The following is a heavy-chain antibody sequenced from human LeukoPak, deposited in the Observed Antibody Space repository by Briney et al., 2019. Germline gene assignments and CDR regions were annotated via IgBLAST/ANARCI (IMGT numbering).Heavy chain of an antibody. J-gene: IGHJ4*02. Sequence: PGGSLRLSCAASGFTFSSYGMHWVRQAPGKGLEWVAFIRYDGSNKYHADSVKGRFTISRDNSKNTLYLQMNSLRAEGTAVYYCAKEVGDFWSGPDCWGQGTLVTVSS. CDR3: AKEVGDFWSGPDC. D-gene: IGHD3-3*01. CDR2: IRYDGSNK. V-gene: IGHV3-30*02. CDR1: GFTFSSYG.